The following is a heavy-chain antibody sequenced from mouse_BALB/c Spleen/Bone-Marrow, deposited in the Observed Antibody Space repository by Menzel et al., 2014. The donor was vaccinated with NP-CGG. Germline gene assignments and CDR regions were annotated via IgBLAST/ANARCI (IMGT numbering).Heavy chain of an antibody. J-gene: IGHJ2*01. CDR3: AREWTARAVDY. Sequence: QVQLQQSGAELVRPGTSVKVSCKASGYGFTNYLIEWVKQRPVQGLEWIGVINPGSGGANYNAKFKGKATLTADKSSSTAYMQLSSLTSDDSAVYCCAREWTARAVDYWGQGTTRTVSS. CDR2: INPGSGGA. CDR1: GYGFTNYL. D-gene: IGHD3-2*01. V-gene: IGHV1-54*01.